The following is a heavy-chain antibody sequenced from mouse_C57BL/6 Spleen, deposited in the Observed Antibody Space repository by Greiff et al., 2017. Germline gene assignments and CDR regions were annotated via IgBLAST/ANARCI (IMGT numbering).Heavy chain of an antibody. J-gene: IGHJ4*01. D-gene: IGHD2-4*01. Sequence: VQLQQSGAELAKPGASVKLSCKASGYTFTSYWMHWVKQRPGQGLEWIGYINPSSGYTKYNQKFKDKATLTAAKSSSTAYMQLSSLTYEDSAVYYCARSLYDYDEGYAMDYWGQGTSVTVSS. V-gene: IGHV1-7*01. CDR2: INPSSGYT. CDR3: ARSLYDYDEGYAMDY. CDR1: GYTFTSYW.